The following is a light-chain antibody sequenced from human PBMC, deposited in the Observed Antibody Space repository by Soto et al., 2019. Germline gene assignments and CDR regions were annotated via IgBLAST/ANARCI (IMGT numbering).Light chain of an antibody. CDR3: SSYTSSSTLV. V-gene: IGLV2-14*02. J-gene: IGLJ2*01. CDR2: EDS. CDR1: STDVENYNF. Sequence: QSALTQPASVSGSPGQSITIACTGISTDVENYNFVSWYQQHPGKVPKLIIYEDSKRPSGISDRFSGSKSGNTASLTISGLQAEDEADYYCSSYTSSSTLVFGGGTKLTVL.